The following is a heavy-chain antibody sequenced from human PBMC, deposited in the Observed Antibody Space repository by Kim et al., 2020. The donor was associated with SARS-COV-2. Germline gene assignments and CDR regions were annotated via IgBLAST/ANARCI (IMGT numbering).Heavy chain of an antibody. V-gene: IGHV4-59*01. J-gene: IGHJ4*02. Sequence: SETLSLTCTVSGGSISSYYWSWIRQPPGKGLEWIGYIYYSGSTNYNPSLKSRVTISVDTSKNQFSLKLSSVTAADTAVYYCARRGQWELYFDYWGQGTLVTVSS. CDR2: IYYSGST. D-gene: IGHD1-26*01. CDR3: ARRGQWELYFDY. CDR1: GGSISSYY.